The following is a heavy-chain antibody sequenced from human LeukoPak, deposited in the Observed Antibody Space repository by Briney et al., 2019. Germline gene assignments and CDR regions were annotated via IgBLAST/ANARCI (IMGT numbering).Heavy chain of an antibody. CDR2: INTNTGNP. J-gene: IGHJ5*02. Sequence: ASVKVSCTASGGTFSSYAISWVRQAPGQGLEWMGWINTNTGNPTYAQGFTGRFVFSLDTSVSTAYLQISSLKAEDTAVYYCARVRRTRINWFDPWGQGTLVTVSS. D-gene: IGHD1-14*01. CDR1: GGTFSSYA. CDR3: ARVRRTRINWFDP. V-gene: IGHV7-4-1*02.